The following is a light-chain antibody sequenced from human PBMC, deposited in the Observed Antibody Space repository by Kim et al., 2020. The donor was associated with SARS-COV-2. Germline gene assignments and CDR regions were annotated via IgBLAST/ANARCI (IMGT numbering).Light chain of an antibody. CDR3: QSYDSSLSVV. V-gene: IGLV1-40*01. J-gene: IGLJ2*01. Sequence: GQGVTISCTGSSSNIGAGYDVHWYQQLPGTAPNLLIYGNSNRPSGVPDRFSGSKSGTSASLAITGLQAEDEADYYCQSYDSSLSVVFGGGTQLTVL. CDR1: SSNIGAGYD. CDR2: GNS.